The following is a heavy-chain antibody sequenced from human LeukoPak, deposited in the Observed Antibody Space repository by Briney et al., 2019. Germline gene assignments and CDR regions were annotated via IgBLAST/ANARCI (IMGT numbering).Heavy chain of an antibody. CDR3: AKRGVVIRVILVGFHKEAYYFDS. CDR2: IYYSGST. D-gene: IGHD3-22*01. V-gene: IGHV4-39*07. J-gene: IGHJ4*02. CDR1: GGSISSSSYY. Sequence: SETLSLTCTVSGGSISSSSYYWGWIRQPPGKGLEWIGSIYYSGSTYYNPSLKSRVTISVDTSKNQFSLKLSSVTAADTAVYFCAKRGVVIRVILVGFHKEAYYFDSWGQGALVTVSS.